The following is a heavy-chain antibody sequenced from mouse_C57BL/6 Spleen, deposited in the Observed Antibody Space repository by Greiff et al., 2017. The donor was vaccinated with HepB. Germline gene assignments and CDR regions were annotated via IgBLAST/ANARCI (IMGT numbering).Heavy chain of an antibody. V-gene: IGHV1-55*01. J-gene: IGHJ2*01. CDR2: IYPGSGST. D-gene: IGHD2-4*01. Sequence: QVQLQQPGAELVKPGASVKMSCKASGYTFTSYWITWVKQRPGQGLEWIGDIYPGSGSTNYNEKFKSKATLTVDTSSSTAYMQLSSLTSEDSAVYYCAREGDYDVAERYFDYWGQGTTLTVSS. CDR3: AREGDYDVAERYFDY. CDR1: GYTFTSYW.